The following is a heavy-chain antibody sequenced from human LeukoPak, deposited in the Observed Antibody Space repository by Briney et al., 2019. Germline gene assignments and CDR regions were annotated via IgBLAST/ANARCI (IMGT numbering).Heavy chain of an antibody. CDR1: GFTFSSYG. V-gene: IGHV3-7*01. J-gene: IGHJ3*02. Sequence: GGSLRLSCAASGFTFSSYGMHWVRQAPGKGLEWVANIKQDGSEKYYVDSVKGRFTISRDNAKNSLYLQMNSLRAEDTAVYYCARWGAKIPVGEEWLLGQGAFDIWGQGTMVTVSS. CDR3: ARWGAKIPVGEEWLLGQGAFDI. D-gene: IGHD3-3*01. CDR2: IKQDGSEK.